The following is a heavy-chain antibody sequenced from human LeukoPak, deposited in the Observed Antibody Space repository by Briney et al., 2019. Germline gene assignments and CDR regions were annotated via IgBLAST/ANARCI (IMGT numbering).Heavy chain of an antibody. V-gene: IGHV4-59*01. CDR2: IYYSGST. D-gene: IGHD5-12*01. CDR3: ARAVGSGYDNWFDP. CDR1: GGAISSYY. J-gene: IGHJ5*02. Sequence: KPSETLSLTCTVSGGAISSYYWSWIRQPPGKGLEWIGYIYYSGSTNYNPSLKSRVTISVDTSKNQFSLKLSSVTAADTAVYYCARAVGSGYDNWFDPWGQGTLVTVSS.